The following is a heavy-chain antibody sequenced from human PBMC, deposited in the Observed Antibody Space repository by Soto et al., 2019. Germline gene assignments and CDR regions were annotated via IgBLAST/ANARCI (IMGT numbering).Heavy chain of an antibody. CDR2: IYYSGST. V-gene: IGHV4-59*01. J-gene: IGHJ2*01. CDR3: ARVRFQRWLQFRAGWYFDL. Sequence: SETLSLTCTVSGGSISSYYWSWIRQPPGKGLEWIGYIYYSGSTNYNPSLKSRVTISVDTSKNQFSLKLSSVTAADTAVYYCARVRFQRWLQFRAGWYFDLWGRGTLVTVSS. CDR1: GGSISSYY. D-gene: IGHD5-12*01.